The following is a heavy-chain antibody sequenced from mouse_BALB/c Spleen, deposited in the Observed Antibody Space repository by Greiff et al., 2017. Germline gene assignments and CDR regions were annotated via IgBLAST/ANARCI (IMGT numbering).Heavy chain of an antibody. CDR3: ARVYYYGSSPLYYAMDY. Sequence: EVKLVESGGGLVKPGGSLKLSCAASGFTFSDYYMYWVRQTPEKRLEWVATISDGGSYTYYPDSVKGRFTISRDNATTNLYLQMSSLKSEDTAMYYCARVYYYGSSPLYYAMDYWGEGTSVTVSS. CDR1: GFTFSDYY. J-gene: IGHJ4*01. D-gene: IGHD1-1*01. CDR2: ISDGGSYT. V-gene: IGHV5-4*02.